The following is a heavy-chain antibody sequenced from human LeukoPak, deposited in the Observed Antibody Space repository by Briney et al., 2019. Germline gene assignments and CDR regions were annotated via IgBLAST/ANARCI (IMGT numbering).Heavy chain of an antibody. CDR3: AIGNVETRAYYFDY. D-gene: IGHD1-1*01. V-gene: IGHV1-69*05. CDR2: IIPIFGTA. Sequence: ASVKVSCKASGGTFSSYAISWVRQAPGQGLEWMEGIIPIFGTANYAQKFQGRVTITTDESTSTAYMELSSLRSEDTAVYYCAIGNVETRAYYFDYWGQGTLVTVSS. CDR1: GGTFSSYA. J-gene: IGHJ4*02.